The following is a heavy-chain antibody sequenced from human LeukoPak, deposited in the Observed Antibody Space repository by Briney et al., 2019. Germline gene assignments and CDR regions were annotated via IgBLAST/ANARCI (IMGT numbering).Heavy chain of an antibody. Sequence: GGSLRLSCAASGFTFSDYYMSWIRQAPGKGLEWVSYISSSGSTIYYADSVKGRFTISRDNAKNSLYLQMNSLRAEDTAVYYCAGNGNPTTGTTEWVDYWGQGTLVTVSS. J-gene: IGHJ4*02. V-gene: IGHV3-11*01. CDR1: GFTFSDYY. CDR3: AGNGNPTTGTTEWVDY. CDR2: ISSSGSTI. D-gene: IGHD1-1*01.